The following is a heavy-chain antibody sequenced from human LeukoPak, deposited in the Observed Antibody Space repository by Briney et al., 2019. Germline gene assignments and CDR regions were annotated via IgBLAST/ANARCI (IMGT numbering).Heavy chain of an antibody. D-gene: IGHD3-10*01. CDR3: ARDIVSGSGSLDY. V-gene: IGHV3-74*01. CDR1: RFSFSNYW. CDR2: VKSDGSNP. J-gene: IGHJ4*02. Sequence: QPGGSLRLSCAASRFSFSNYWMHWVRQAPGKGLVWVSRVKSDGSNPSYADSVKGRFTISRDNAANMLYLQMNTLGAEDTAVYYCARDIVSGSGSLDYWGQGTLVTVSS.